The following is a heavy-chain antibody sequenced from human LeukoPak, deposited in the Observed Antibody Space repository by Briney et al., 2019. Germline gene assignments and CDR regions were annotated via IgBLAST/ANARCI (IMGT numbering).Heavy chain of an antibody. CDR3: ATGKSMAVACSPLHLFDY. CDR1: GYTPTVLS. D-gene: IGHD6-19*01. J-gene: IGHJ4*02. V-gene: IGHV1-24*01. Sequence: ASLKVSCKVSGYTPTVLSTHSVRQAPGKGHEWMGGFDPEDGETISAQKFQGRATMTADTPTDTAYMYLSSLSSAHPPASYCATGKSMAVACSPLHLFDYWGQGTLVTVSS. CDR2: FDPEDGET.